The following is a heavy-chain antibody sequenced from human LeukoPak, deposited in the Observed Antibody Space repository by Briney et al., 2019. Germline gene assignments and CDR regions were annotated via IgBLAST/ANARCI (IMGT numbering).Heavy chain of an antibody. Sequence: SETLSLTCTVSGGSISSGGYYWSWIRQHPGEGLEWIGSIYYSGSTYYNPSLKSRVTISVDTSKNQFSLKLSSVTAADTAVYYCARESTVAGIFDYWGQGTLVTVSS. CDR2: IYYSGST. V-gene: IGHV4-39*07. CDR3: ARESTVAGIFDY. D-gene: IGHD6-19*01. J-gene: IGHJ4*02. CDR1: GGSISSGGYY.